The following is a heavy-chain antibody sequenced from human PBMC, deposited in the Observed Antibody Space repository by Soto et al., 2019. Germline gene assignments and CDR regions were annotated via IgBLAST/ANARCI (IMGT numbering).Heavy chain of an antibody. J-gene: IGHJ5*02. V-gene: IGHV2-5*02. CDR3: AHNSDFWSGYYASWFDP. D-gene: IGHD3-3*01. CDR2: IYWDDDE. Sequence: QITLKESGPPLVKPTQTLALTCTFSGFSLSTTGVGVGWIRQPPGKALEWLALIYWDDDERYSPSLKSRLTITKDTSKNQVVLTMTNMDPVDTATYYCAHNSDFWSGYYASWFDPWGQGTLVTVSS. CDR1: GFSLSTTGVG.